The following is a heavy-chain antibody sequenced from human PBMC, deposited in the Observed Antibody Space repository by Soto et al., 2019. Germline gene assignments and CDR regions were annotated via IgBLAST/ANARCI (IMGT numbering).Heavy chain of an antibody. J-gene: IGHJ5*02. Sequence: PSETLSLTCTVSGGSISSYYWSWIRQPPGKGLEWIGYIYYSGSTNYNPSLKSRVTISVDTSKNQFSLKLSSVTAADTAVYYCAREARSGSYGEFDPWGQGTLVTVSS. CDR2: IYYSGST. V-gene: IGHV4-59*01. CDR3: AREARSGSYGEFDP. D-gene: IGHD1-26*01. CDR1: GGSISSYY.